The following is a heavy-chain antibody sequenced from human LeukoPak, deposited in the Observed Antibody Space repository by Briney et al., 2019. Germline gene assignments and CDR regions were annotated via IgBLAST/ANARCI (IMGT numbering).Heavy chain of an antibody. CDR2: IKSHIDGGTI. CDR3: TTNGDVPLGR. J-gene: IGHJ4*02. CDR1: GFSFTKAW. V-gene: IGHV3-15*01. Sequence: PGGSLRLSCAASGFSFTKAWTSWVRQAPGKGPEWIGRIKSHIDGGTIDYAAPVKGRFTISRDDSKETLYLQMSSLKSDDTAVYFCTTNGDVPLGRWGQGTQVTVSS. D-gene: IGHD3-10*01.